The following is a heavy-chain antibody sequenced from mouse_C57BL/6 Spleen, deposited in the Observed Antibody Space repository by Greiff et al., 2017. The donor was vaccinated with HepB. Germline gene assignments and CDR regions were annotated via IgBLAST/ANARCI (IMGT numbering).Heavy chain of an antibody. CDR2: IYPGDGDT. CDR1: GYAFSSSW. Sequence: QVQLQQSGPELVKPGASVKISCKASGYAFSSSWMNWVKQRPGKGLDWIGRIYPGDGDTNYNGKVKGKATLTADKSSSTAYMQLSSLTSEDSAVYFCASWDYYYAMDYWGQGTSVTVSS. D-gene: IGHD4-1*01. V-gene: IGHV1-82*01. J-gene: IGHJ4*01. CDR3: ASWDYYYAMDY.